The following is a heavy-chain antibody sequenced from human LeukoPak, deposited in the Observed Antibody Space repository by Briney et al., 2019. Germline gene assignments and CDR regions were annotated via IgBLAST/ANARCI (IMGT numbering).Heavy chain of an antibody. V-gene: IGHV3-48*04. CDR2: ISSSSSTI. Sequence: QPGGSLRLSCAASGFTFSSYSMNWVRQAPGKGLEWVSYISSSSSTIYYADSVKGRLTISRDNAKNSLYLQLNSLRAEDTAVYYCRGYSYGTIGAFHIWGQGTMVTVSS. CDR3: RGYSYGTIGAFHI. D-gene: IGHD5-12*01. J-gene: IGHJ3*02. CDR1: GFTFSSYS.